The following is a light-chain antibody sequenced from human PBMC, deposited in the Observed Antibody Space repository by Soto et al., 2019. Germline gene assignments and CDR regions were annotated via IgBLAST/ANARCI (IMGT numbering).Light chain of an antibody. CDR2: AAS. J-gene: IGKJ4*01. CDR1: QDINKY. V-gene: IGKV1-12*01. Sequence: DIQMTQSPSSLSASEGDRVTITCRASQDINKYLAWYQQIPGKAPKLLIFAASTLQSGVPPRFSASGSGKDSTLTAGGLQPEDAATYYCQQTKGFPLTFGG. CDR3: QQTKGFPLT.